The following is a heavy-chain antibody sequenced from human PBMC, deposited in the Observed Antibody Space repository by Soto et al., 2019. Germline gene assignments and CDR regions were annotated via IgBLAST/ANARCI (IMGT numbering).Heavy chain of an antibody. CDR1: GFTFDDYG. CDR3: ARGLEMATNQGYYFDY. Sequence: GGSLRLSCAASGFTFDDYGMSWVRQAPGKGLEWVSGINWNGGSTGYADSVKGRFTISRDNAKNSLYLQMNSLRAEDTALYYCARGLEMATNQGYYFDYWGQGTLVTVSS. V-gene: IGHV3-20*04. J-gene: IGHJ4*02. CDR2: INWNGGST. D-gene: IGHD5-12*01.